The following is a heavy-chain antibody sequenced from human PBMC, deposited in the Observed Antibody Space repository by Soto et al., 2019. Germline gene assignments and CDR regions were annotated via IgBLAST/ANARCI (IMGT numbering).Heavy chain of an antibody. V-gene: IGHV1-3*01. CDR2: INPNSGNT. D-gene: IGHD3-16*01. CDR3: ARDLGVWGSLGGAFDI. CDR1: GYTFTSYY. J-gene: IGHJ3*02. Sequence: ASVKVSCKASGYTFTSYYMHWVRQAPGQGLEWMGWINPNSGNTKYSQKFQGRVTITRDTSASTAYMELSSLRSEDTAVYYCARDLGVWGSLGGAFDIWGQGTMVTVS.